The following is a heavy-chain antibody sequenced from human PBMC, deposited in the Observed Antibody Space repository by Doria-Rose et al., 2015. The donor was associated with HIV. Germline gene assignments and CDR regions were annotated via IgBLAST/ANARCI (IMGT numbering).Heavy chain of an antibody. V-gene: IGHV1-3*01. CDR2: LNVGNVDT. D-gene: IGHD6-13*01. J-gene: IGHJ4*02. Sequence: IHLVRHAPGQRLEWMGWLNVGNVDTRYSRKFQDRVTITSDTSANTGYMALSSLRSEDTAVYYCARIHSLSSSSLGHWGQGTLVTGSS. CDR3: ARIHSLSSSSLGH.